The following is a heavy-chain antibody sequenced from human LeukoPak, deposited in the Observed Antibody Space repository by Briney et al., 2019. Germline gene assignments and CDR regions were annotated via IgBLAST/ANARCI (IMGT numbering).Heavy chain of an antibody. CDR3: ARDPEDYGDYVLGH. J-gene: IGHJ4*02. CDR1: GFTFSSYS. CDR2: ISSSSSYI. V-gene: IGHV3-21*01. Sequence: GGSLRLSCAASGFTFSSYSMNWVRQAPGKGLEWVSSISSSSSYIYYADSVKGRFTISRDNAKNSLYLQMNSLGAEDTAVYYCARDPEDYGDYVLGHWGQGTLVTVSS. D-gene: IGHD4-17*01.